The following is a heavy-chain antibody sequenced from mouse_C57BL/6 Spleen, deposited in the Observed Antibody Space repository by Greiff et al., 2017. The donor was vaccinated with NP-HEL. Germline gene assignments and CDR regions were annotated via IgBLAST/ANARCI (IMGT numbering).Heavy chain of an antibody. J-gene: IGHJ2*01. D-gene: IGHD3-2*02. CDR3: ARWGTAQNDY. CDR2: IRNKANGYTT. CDR1: GFTFTDYY. V-gene: IGHV7-3*01. Sequence: EVQLVESGGGLVQPGGSLSLSCAASGFTFTDYYMSWVRQPPGKALEWLGFIRNKANGYTTEYSASVKGRFTISRDNSQSILYLQMNALRAEDSATYYCARWGTAQNDYWGQGTTLTVSS.